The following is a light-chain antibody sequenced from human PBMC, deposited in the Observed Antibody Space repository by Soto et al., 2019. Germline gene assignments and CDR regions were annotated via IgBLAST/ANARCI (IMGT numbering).Light chain of an antibody. CDR3: HQRAGWPPT. J-gene: IGKJ4*01. V-gene: IGKV3D-15*01. CDR2: GAS. Sequence: EIVMTQSPATLSVSPGGRATLSCRASQSISDTLAWYQQKPGQAPRLLIHGASTRATGIPDRFSGSGSGTDFTLTINSLEPEDFAVYFCHQRAGWPPTFGGGTKVDI. CDR1: QSISDT.